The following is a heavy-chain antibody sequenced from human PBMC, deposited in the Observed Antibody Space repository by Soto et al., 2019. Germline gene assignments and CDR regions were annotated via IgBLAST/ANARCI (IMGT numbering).Heavy chain of an antibody. V-gene: IGHV3-33*01. CDR1: GFTFSSYG. CDR3: ARVGYDFWSGYSGGLDY. D-gene: IGHD3-3*01. CDR2: IWYDGSNK. Sequence: TGGSLRLSCAASGFTFSSYGMHWVRQAPGKGLEWVAVIWYDGSNKYYGDSVKGRFTISRDNSKNTLYLQMNSLRAEDTAVYYCARVGYDFWSGYSGGLDYWGQGTLVTVSS. J-gene: IGHJ4*02.